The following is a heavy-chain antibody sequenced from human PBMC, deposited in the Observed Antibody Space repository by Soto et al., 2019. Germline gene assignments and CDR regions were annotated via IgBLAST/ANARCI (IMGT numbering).Heavy chain of an antibody. J-gene: IGHJ4*02. V-gene: IGHV1-69*08. D-gene: IGHD3-10*01. Sequence: QVQLVQSGAEVKKPGSSVKVSCKASGGTFSSYTISWVRQAPGQGLEWMGRIIPILGIANYAQKFQGRVTITADKSXXTAYMELSSLRSEDTAVYYCAREEYYYGSGAFFDYWGQGTLVTVSS. CDR2: IIPILGIA. CDR3: AREEYYYGSGAFFDY. CDR1: GGTFSSYT.